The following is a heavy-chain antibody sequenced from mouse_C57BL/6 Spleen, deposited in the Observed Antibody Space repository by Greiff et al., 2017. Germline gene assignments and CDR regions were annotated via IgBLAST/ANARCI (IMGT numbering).Heavy chain of an antibody. CDR3: ARVYYGSRGAMDY. J-gene: IGHJ4*01. CDR2: ISSGSSTI. Sequence: DVKLVESGGGLVKPGGSLKLSCAASGFTFSDYGMHWVRQAPEKGLEWVAYISSGSSTIYYADTVKGRFTISRDNAKNTLFLQMTSLRSEDTAMYYCARVYYGSRGAMDYWGQGTSVTVSS. D-gene: IGHD1-1*01. CDR1: GFTFSDYG. V-gene: IGHV5-17*01.